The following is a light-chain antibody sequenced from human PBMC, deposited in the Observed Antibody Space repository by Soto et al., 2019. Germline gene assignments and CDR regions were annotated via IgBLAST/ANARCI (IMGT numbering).Light chain of an antibody. V-gene: IGKV3-20*01. J-gene: IGKJ1*01. Sequence: EIVLTQFPGTLSLSPGERATLSCRASQSVSSNYLAWYRQRPGQPPNLLIFGASNRAPGIPDRFSGSGSGTDFTLTISRLEPEDFAVYYCQQYGSSIKTFGQGTKVDIK. CDR2: GAS. CDR3: QQYGSSIKT. CDR1: QSVSSNY.